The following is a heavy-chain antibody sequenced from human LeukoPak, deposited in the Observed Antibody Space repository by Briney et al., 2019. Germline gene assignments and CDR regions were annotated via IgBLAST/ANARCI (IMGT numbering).Heavy chain of an antibody. D-gene: IGHD3-22*01. CDR2: ISGSGGST. CDR3: AKNYDSSGYYPEYFQH. Sequence: GGSLRLSCAASGFTFSSYAMSWVRQAPGKGLEWVSAISGSGGSTYYADSVKGRFTISRDNSKNTLYLQMNSLRAEDTAVYYCAKNYDSSGYYPEYFQHWGQATLVTVSS. J-gene: IGHJ1*01. CDR1: GFTFSSYA. V-gene: IGHV3-23*01.